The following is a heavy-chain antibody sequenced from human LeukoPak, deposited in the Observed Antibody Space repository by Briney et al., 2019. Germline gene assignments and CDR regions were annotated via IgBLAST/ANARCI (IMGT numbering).Heavy chain of an antibody. D-gene: IGHD4-11*01. Sequence: ASVKVSCKASRYTFTNYYMHWVRQAPGQGLEWMGIINPSGCSTSYAQKFQGRVTMTRDTSTNTVYMELSSPRSEDTAVYYCARDSYSNSAKYYFDYWGQGTLVTVSS. CDR2: INPSGCST. V-gene: IGHV1-46*01. J-gene: IGHJ4*02. CDR3: ARDSYSNSAKYYFDY. CDR1: RYTFTNYY.